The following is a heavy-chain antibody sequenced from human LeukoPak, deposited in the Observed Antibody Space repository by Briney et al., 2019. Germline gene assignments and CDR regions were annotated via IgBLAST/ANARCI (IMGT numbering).Heavy chain of an antibody. CDR3: ARTGDKIAAAGTGTYYYYGMDV. CDR2: TYYRSKWDN. V-gene: IGHV6-1*01. Sequence: SQTLSLTCAISGDRVSSNSAAWNWIKHSPSRGLECLGRTYYRSKWDNDYAVSVKSRITIKIDTSNNMCYLHLNSVTPEDTAVYYCARTGDKIAAAGTGTYYYYGMDVWGQGTTVTVSS. J-gene: IGHJ6*02. D-gene: IGHD6-13*01. CDR1: GDRVSSNSAA.